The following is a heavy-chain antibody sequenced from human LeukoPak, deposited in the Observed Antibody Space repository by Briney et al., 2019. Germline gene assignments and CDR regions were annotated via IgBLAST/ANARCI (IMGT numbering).Heavy chain of an antibody. V-gene: IGHV3-66*01. J-gene: IGHJ4*02. CDR1: GFTVSSNY. CDR2: IYSGGST. D-gene: IGHD6-13*01. CDR3: ARGLSIAAAGPSFDY. Sequence: GGSLRLSCAASGFTVSSNYMSWVRQAPGKGLEWVSVIYSGGSTYYADSVKGRFTISRDNSKNALYLQMNSLRAEDTAVYYCARGLSIAAAGPSFDYWGQGTLVTVSS.